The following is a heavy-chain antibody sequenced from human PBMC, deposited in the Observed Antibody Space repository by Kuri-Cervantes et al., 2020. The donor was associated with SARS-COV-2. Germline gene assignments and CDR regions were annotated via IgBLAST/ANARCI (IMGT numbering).Heavy chain of an antibody. CDR1: GFTVSSNY. J-gene: IGHJ6*02. CDR3: ARDRYDFWSGLGYYYYGMDV. D-gene: IGHD3-3*01. V-gene: IGHV3-74*01. CDR2: INSDGSST. Sequence: GESLKISCAASGFTVSSNYMSWVRQAPGKGLVWVSRINSDGSSTSYADSVKGRFTISRDNAKNTLYLQMNSLRAEDTAVYYCARDRYDFWSGLGYYYYGMDVWGQGTTVTVSS.